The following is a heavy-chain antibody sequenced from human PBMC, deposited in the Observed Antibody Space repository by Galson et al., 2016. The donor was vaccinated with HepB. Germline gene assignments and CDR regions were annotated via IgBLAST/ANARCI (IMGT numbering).Heavy chain of an antibody. V-gene: IGHV1-3*04. CDR2: INTGKGNT. J-gene: IGHJ4*02. Sequence: KASGYTFTNHAMHWVRQAPGQSLEWMGWINTGKGNTKYSQKFQDRVTITRDTSASTGYMELSNLRSEDTAVYFCARLSTSGTYFGYWGQGVLVTVSS. D-gene: IGHD1-26*01. CDR1: GYTFTNHA. CDR3: ARLSTSGTYFGY.